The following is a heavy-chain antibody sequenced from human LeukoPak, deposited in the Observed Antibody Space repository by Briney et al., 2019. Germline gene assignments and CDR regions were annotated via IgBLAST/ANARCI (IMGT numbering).Heavy chain of an antibody. V-gene: IGHV3-21*01. CDR3: ARDLGWSYYDSSGYPFDY. J-gene: IGHJ4*02. CDR1: GFTFSSYS. CDR2: ISSSSSYI. Sequence: PGGSLRLSCAASGFTFSSYSMNWVRQAPGKGLEWVSSISSSSSYIYYADSVKGRFTISRDNAKNSLYLQMNSLRAEDTAVYYCARDLGWSYYDSSGYPFDYWGPGTLVTVSS. D-gene: IGHD3-22*01.